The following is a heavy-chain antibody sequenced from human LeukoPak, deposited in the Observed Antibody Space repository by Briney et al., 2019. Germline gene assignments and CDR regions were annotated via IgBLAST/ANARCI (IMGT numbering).Heavy chain of an antibody. D-gene: IGHD3-22*01. Sequence: GGSLRLSCAASGFTFSSYAMSWVRQTPGKGLEWVSAISGSGGSTYYADSVKGRFTISRDNSKNTLYLQMNSLRAEDTAVYYCAKDLRDYYDSSGLDYWGQGTLVTVSS. J-gene: IGHJ4*02. V-gene: IGHV3-23*01. CDR1: GFTFSSYA. CDR3: AKDLRDYYDSSGLDY. CDR2: ISGSGGST.